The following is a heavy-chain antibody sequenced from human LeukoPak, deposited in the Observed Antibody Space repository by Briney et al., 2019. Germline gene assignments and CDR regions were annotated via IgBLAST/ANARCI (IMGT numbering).Heavy chain of an antibody. D-gene: IGHD3-10*01. CDR3: ARAAMVRGVDYFDY. CDR2: ISNSGDST. CDR1: GFTLSNAW. Sequence: GGSLRLSCAASGFTLSNAWMSWVRQALGKGLEWVSVISNSGDSTYSADSVKGRFTISRDNSKNTLYLQMNSLRAEDTAVYYCARAAMVRGVDYFDYWGQGTLVTVSS. V-gene: IGHV3-23*01. J-gene: IGHJ4*02.